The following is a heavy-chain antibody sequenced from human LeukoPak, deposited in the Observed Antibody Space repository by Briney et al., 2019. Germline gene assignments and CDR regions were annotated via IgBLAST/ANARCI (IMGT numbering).Heavy chain of an antibody. Sequence: GASVKVSCKASGYTFTGYYMHRVRQAPGQGLEWMGRINPNSGGTSYAQKFQGRVTMTRDTSISTAYLQWSGLKASDTAMYYCARRGYSYGYIDWGQGTLVTVSS. D-gene: IGHD5-18*01. V-gene: IGHV1-2*06. CDR3: ARRGYSYGYID. CDR2: INPNSGGT. J-gene: IGHJ4*02. CDR1: GYTFTGYY.